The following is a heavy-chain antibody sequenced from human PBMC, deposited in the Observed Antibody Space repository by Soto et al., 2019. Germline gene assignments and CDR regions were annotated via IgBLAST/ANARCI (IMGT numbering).Heavy chain of an antibody. CDR1: GYSFTSYW. CDR3: ARIGLTTSYGMDV. J-gene: IGHJ6*02. D-gene: IGHD4-4*01. V-gene: IGHV5-10-1*01. CDR2: IDPSDSYT. Sequence: PGGSLKISCKASGYSFTSYWISWARQMPGKGLEWMGRIDPSDSYTNYSPSFQGHVTISTDKSISTAYLQWSSLKASDTAMYYCARIGLTTSYGMDVWGQGNTVTVSS.